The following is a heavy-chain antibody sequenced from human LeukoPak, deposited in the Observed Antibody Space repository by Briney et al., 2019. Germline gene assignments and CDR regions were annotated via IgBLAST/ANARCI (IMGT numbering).Heavy chain of an antibody. CDR1: GGSFSGYY. CDR3: ARGGLVRFDY. CDR2: INHSGST. D-gene: IGHD6-19*01. J-gene: IGHJ4*02. Sequence: SETLSLTCAVYGGSFSGYYWSWIRQPPGKGLEWIGEINHSGSTNYSPSLKSRVTISVDTSKNQFSLKLSSVTAADTAVYYCARGGLVRFDYWGQGTLVTVSS. V-gene: IGHV4-34*01.